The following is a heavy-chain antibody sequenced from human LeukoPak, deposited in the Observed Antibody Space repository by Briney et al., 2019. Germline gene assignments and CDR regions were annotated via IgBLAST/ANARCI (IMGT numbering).Heavy chain of an antibody. CDR1: GFTVSSNY. Sequence: PGGSLRLSCAASGFTVSSNYMSWVRQAPGKGLEWVSVIYSGGSTYYADSVKGRFTISRDNSKNTLYLQMNSLRAEDTAVYYCARDLRSSLNKGFDIWGQGTMVTVSS. D-gene: IGHD2-15*01. CDR3: ARDLRSSLNKGFDI. V-gene: IGHV3-66*01. CDR2: IYSGGST. J-gene: IGHJ3*02.